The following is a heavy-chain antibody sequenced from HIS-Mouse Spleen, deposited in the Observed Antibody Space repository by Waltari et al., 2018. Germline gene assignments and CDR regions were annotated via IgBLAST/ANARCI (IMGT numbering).Heavy chain of an antibody. Sequence: QLQLQESGPGLVKPSETLSLTCPVVGGSISSRCYYWGWIRQPPGKGLEWIGSIYYSGSTYNNPSLKSRVTISVDTSKNQFSLKLSSVTAADTAVYYCAREIPYSSSWYDWYFDLWGRGTLVTVSS. V-gene: IGHV4-39*07. CDR3: AREIPYSSSWYDWYFDL. D-gene: IGHD6-13*01. CDR1: GGSISSRCYY. CDR2: IYYSGST. J-gene: IGHJ2*01.